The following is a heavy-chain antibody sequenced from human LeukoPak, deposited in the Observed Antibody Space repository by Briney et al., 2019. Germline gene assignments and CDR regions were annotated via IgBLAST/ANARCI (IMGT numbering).Heavy chain of an antibody. CDR3: AREGDYDSSSYYDY. J-gene: IGHJ4*02. D-gene: IGHD3-22*01. CDR1: GGSISSYY. V-gene: IGHV4-59*01. Sequence: SETLSLTCTVSGGSISSYYWSWIRQPPGKGLEWIGYIYYSGSTNYNPSLKSRVTISVDTSKNQFSLKLSSVTAADTAVYYCAREGDYDSSSYYDYWGQGTLVTVSS. CDR2: IYYSGST.